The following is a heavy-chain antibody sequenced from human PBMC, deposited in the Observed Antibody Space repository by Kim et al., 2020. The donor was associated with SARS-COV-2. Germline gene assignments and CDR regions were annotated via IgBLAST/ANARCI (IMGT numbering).Heavy chain of an antibody. J-gene: IGHJ4*02. D-gene: IGHD4-4*01. Sequence: KYSQKFQGRVTITKDTSANTAYMELRRLTTKDTAIYYCARDMDPTVYDYWGQGTLVTVSS. CDR3: ARDMDPTVYDY. V-gene: IGHV1-3*01.